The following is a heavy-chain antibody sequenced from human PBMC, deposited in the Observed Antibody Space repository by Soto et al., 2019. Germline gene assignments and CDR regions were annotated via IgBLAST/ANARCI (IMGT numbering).Heavy chain of an antibody. J-gene: IGHJ4*02. CDR2: INPNSGGT. V-gene: IGHV1-2*04. D-gene: IGHD1-1*01. Sequence: GASVKVSCKASGYTLTHYYIHWVRQAPGQGLEWMGWINPNSGGTNYAQKFQGSVTLTRDTSISTVYMELTRLRSDDTAVYYCARTNWNFAAGFDYWGQGTLVTVSS. CDR1: GYTLTHYY. CDR3: ARTNWNFAAGFDY.